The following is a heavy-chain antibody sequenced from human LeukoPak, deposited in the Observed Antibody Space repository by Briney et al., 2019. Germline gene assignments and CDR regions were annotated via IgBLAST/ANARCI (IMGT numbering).Heavy chain of an antibody. V-gene: IGHV3-30*18. D-gene: IGHD3-10*01. CDR3: AKDLYYYGSGNFDY. CDR1: GFTFRSYA. Sequence: GGSLRLSCAASGFTFRSYAMGWVRQAPGKGLEWVAGISYDGGDKYYADFVKGRFTISRDNSKNTLYLQMHSLRAEDTAVYYCAKDLYYYGSGNFDYWGQGTLVTVSS. J-gene: IGHJ4*02. CDR2: ISYDGGDK.